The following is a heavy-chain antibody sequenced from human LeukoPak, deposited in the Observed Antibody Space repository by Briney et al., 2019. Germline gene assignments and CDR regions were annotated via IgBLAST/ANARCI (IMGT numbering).Heavy chain of an antibody. CDR3: ARYDY. Sequence: SETLSLTCTVSGGSISSNYWSWIRQPPGKGLEWIGYIYYSGSTNYNPSLKSRVTISVDTSKNQFSLKLSSVTAADTAVYYCARYDYWGQGTLVTVSS. J-gene: IGHJ4*02. CDR2: IYYSGST. V-gene: IGHV4-59*01. CDR1: GGSISSNY.